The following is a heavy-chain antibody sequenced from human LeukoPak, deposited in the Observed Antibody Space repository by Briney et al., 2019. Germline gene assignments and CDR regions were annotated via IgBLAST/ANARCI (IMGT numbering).Heavy chain of an antibody. J-gene: IGHJ4*02. CDR3: ATDPYYYDSSGYYALGY. V-gene: IGHV3-9*01. CDR1: GFTFDDYA. D-gene: IGHD3-22*01. Sequence: PGESLRLSCAASGFTFDDYAMHWVRQAPGKGLEWVSGISWNSGSIGYADSVKGRFTISRDNAKNSLYLQMNSLRAEDTALYYCATDPYYYDSSGYYALGYWGQGTLVTVSS. CDR2: ISWNSGSI.